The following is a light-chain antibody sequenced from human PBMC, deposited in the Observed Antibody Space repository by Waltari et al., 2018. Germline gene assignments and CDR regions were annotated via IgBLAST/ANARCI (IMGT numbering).Light chain of an antibody. CDR3: QQTSSLPFT. CDR1: QGITNG. J-gene: IGKJ4*01. CDR2: SAT. Sequence: DIQMTQSPSSVSASVGDRVSITCRASQGITNGLAWYQQKPGEAPKFLIYSATSLHTGVPSRFSGSGSGTDFTLTINNVQPEDFTTYYCQQTSSLPFTFGGGTKVEIK. V-gene: IGKV1-12*01.